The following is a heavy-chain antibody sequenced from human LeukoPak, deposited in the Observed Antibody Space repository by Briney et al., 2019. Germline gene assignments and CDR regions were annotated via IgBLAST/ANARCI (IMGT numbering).Heavy chain of an antibody. CDR1: GFTFDDYA. CDR3: AIDGGGDSGYGNFDY. CDR2: INWNSDSI. J-gene: IGHJ4*02. Sequence: GGSLRLSCAVSGFTFDDYAMHWVRQVPGKGLEWVSGINWNSDSIGYADSVKGRFTTSRDNAKNSLYLQMNSLRAEDTAFYYCAIDGGGDSGYGNFDYWGQGTLVTVSS. D-gene: IGHD5-12*01. V-gene: IGHV3-9*01.